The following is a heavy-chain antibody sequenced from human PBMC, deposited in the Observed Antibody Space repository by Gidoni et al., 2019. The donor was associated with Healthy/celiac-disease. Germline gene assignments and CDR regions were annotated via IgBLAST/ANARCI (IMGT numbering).Heavy chain of an antibody. CDR3: ARNLIVGVVIGFVHGMDV. CDR2: ISYDGSNK. V-gene: IGHV3-30*03. J-gene: IGHJ6*02. Sequence: QVQLVESGGGVVQPGRSLRLSCAASGFTFSSYGMHWVRQAPGKGLEWVAVISYDGSNKYYADSVKGRFTISRDNSKNTLYLQMNSLRAEDTAVYYCARNLIVGVVIGFVHGMDVWGQGTTVTVSS. CDR1: GFTFSSYG. D-gene: IGHD3-3*01.